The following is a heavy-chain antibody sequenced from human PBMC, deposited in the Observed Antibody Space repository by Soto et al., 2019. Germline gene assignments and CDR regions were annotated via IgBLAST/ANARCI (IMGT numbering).Heavy chain of an antibody. CDR1: GFTFSSYA. Sequence: GGSLRLSCAASGFTFSSYAMTWVRQAPGKGLEWVSAISGSGGSTYYADSVKGRFTISRDNSKNTLYLQMNSLRAEDTAVYYCSNYRFRVRRVIQTSWARGSFVPVSS. J-gene: IGHJ5*02. V-gene: IGHV3-23*01. D-gene: IGHD3-10*01. CDR3: SNYRFRVRRVIQTS. CDR2: ISGSGGST.